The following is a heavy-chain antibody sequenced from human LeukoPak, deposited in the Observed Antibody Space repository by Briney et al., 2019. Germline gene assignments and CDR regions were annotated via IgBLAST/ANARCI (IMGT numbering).Heavy chain of an antibody. CDR3: ARDRDWNSPDYFDF. J-gene: IGHJ4*02. Sequence: ASVKVSCKASGYTFSSYYLHGLRQAPGQGPEWMGIINPSRGNTNYAQKFQGRVTLTRETSTRPVYMELSSLRSEDTAIYYCARDRDWNSPDYFDFWGQGTLVTVSS. V-gene: IGHV1-46*01. CDR1: GYTFSSYY. D-gene: IGHD1/OR15-1a*01. CDR2: INPSRGNT.